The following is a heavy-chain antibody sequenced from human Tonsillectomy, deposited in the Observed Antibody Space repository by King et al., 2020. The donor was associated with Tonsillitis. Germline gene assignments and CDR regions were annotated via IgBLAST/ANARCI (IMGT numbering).Heavy chain of an antibody. CDR3: ARDPSRCIAPAGTRWFDP. J-gene: IGHJ5*02. Sequence: QLVQSGAEVKKPGSSVKVSCKASGGTFSSYAISWVRQAPGQGLEWMGRIIPILGIANYAQKFQGRVTITADKSTSTAYMEMSSLRSEDTAVYYCARDPSRCIAPAGTRWFDPWGQGTLVTVSS. V-gene: IGHV1-69*09. CDR2: IIPILGIA. D-gene: IGHD6-13*01. CDR1: GGTFSSYA.